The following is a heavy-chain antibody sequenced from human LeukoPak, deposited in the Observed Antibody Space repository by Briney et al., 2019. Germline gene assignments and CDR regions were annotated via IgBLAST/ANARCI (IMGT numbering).Heavy chain of an antibody. CDR3: ASYYYGSGSYDDGMDV. CDR1: GGTFSSYA. CDR2: IIPILGIA. Sequence: SVKVSCKASGGTFSSYAISWVRQAPRQGLEWMGRIIPILGIANYAQKFQGRVTITADKSTSTAYMELSSLRSEDTAVYYCASYYYGSGSYDDGMDVWGQGTTVTVSS. V-gene: IGHV1-69*04. J-gene: IGHJ6*02. D-gene: IGHD3-10*01.